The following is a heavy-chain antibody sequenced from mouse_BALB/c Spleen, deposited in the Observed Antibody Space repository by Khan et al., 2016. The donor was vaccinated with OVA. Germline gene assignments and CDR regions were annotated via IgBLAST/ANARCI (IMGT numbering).Heavy chain of an antibody. V-gene: IGHV3-2*02. Sequence: EVQLQESGPGLVKPSQSLSLTCTVTGYSITSDYAWNWIRQFPGNKLEWMGYISYSGRTSYNPSLKRRISITRDTSTNQFFLQLSSVATEDTATEYCARSVTITTVVATDFDYWGQGTTLTVSS. CDR3: ARSVTITTVVATDFDY. CDR2: ISYSGRT. D-gene: IGHD1-1*01. CDR1: GYSITSDYA. J-gene: IGHJ2*01.